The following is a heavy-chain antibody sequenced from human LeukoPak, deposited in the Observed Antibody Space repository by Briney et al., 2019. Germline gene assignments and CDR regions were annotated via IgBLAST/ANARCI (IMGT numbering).Heavy chain of an antibody. CDR3: ARDQEGFDY. Sequence: ASVKVSCKASGYTFTSNYIHWVRQAPGQGLEWMGMIYPRDGSTSYAQKFQGRVTVTRDTSTSTVHMELSGLRTEDTAVYYCARDQEGFDYWGQGTLVTVSS. CDR2: IYPRDGST. J-gene: IGHJ4*02. V-gene: IGHV1-46*01. CDR1: GYTFTSNY.